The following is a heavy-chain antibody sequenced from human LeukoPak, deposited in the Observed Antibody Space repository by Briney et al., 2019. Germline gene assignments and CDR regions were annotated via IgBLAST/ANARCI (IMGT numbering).Heavy chain of an antibody. V-gene: IGHV4-59*08. D-gene: IGHD4-17*01. CDR2: IYDSGST. CDR3: ARLDYGGGNWFDP. J-gene: IGHJ5*02. Sequence: SETLSLTCTVSGGSISDYSWSWIRQPPGKGLEWIGYIYDSGSTNYNPSLKSRVTISIDTSKNQFSLKLTSVTAADTAVYYCARLDYGGGNWFDPWGQGTLVTVSS. CDR1: GGSISDYS.